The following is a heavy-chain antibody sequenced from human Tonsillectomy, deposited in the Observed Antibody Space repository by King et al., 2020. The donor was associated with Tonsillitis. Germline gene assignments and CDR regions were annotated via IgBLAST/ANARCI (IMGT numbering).Heavy chain of an antibody. CDR3: ARGRWSVDSSGYYRYYLDY. CDR2: IYYSGST. D-gene: IGHD3-22*01. Sequence: QLQESGPGLVKPSQTLSLTCTVSGGSISSGGYYWSWIRQHPGKGLEWIGYIYYSGSTYYNPSLKSRVIISVDTSKNQFSLKLSSVTAADTAVYYCARGRWSVDSSGYYRYYLDYWGQGTLVTVSS. V-gene: IGHV4-31*03. J-gene: IGHJ4*02. CDR1: GGSISSGGYY.